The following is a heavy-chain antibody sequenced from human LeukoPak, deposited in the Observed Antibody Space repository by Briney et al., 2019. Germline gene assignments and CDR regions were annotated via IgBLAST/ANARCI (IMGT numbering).Heavy chain of an antibody. Sequence: GESLKISCKGSGYSFTTYWIGWVRRMPGKGLEWMGIIYPGDSDTRYSPSFQGQVTISVDKSISTAYLQWSSLKASDTATYYCARQAVTGTFDYWGQGTLVTVSS. CDR1: GYSFTTYW. J-gene: IGHJ4*02. D-gene: IGHD6-19*01. CDR2: IYPGDSDT. V-gene: IGHV5-51*01. CDR3: ARQAVTGTFDY.